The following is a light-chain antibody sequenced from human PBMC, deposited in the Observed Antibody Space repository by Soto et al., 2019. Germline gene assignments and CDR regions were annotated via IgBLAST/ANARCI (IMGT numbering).Light chain of an antibody. CDR1: QSVSSSY. V-gene: IGKV3-20*01. CDR2: GAY. J-gene: IGKJ2*01. CDR3: QQYGSSLYT. Sequence: ELVLTQSPGTLSLSPGEGATLSCRASQSVSSSYVAWYQQKPGQAPRLLIYGAYIRATGIPDRFSGSGSGTESTLSISRLEPEDFAVYYCQQYGSSLYTFGQGTKLEIK.